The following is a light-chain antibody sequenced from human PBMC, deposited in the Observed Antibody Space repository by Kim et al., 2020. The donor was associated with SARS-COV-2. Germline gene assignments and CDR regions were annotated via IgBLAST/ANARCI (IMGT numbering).Light chain of an antibody. CDR3: SSYTSSSLYV. Sequence: GQSVTISCTGTSSDVGSYNRVSWYQQPPGTAPKLMIYEVSNRPSGVPDRFSGSKSGNTASLTISGLQAEDEADYYCSSYTSSSLYVFGTGTKVTVL. CDR2: EVS. CDR1: SSDVGSYNR. J-gene: IGLJ1*01. V-gene: IGLV2-18*02.